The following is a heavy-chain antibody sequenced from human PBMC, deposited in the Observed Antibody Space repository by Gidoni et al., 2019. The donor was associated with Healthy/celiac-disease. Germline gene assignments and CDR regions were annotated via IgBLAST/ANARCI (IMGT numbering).Heavy chain of an antibody. CDR2: IYYSGST. Sequence: QLQLQESGPGLVKPSETLSLTCTVSGGSISSSSYSWGWIRQPPGKGLEWIGSIYYSGSTYYNPSLKSRVTISVDTSKNQFSLKLSSVTAADTAVYYCARDSYYDILTGYRGAFDIWGQGTMVTVSS. CDR1: GGSISSSSYS. V-gene: IGHV4-39*07. J-gene: IGHJ3*02. CDR3: ARDSYYDILTGYRGAFDI. D-gene: IGHD3-9*01.